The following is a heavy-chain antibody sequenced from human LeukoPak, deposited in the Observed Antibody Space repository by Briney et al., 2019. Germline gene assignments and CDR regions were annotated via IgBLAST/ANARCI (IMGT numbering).Heavy chain of an antibody. J-gene: IGHJ4*02. CDR2: IYYSGST. CDR1: GGSISSYF. Sequence: SETLSLTCTVSGGSISSYFWSWIRQPPGKGLEWIGHIYYSGSTNYNPSLKSRVTVSVDTSKNQFSLKLSSVTAADTAVYYCARTYCSGGSCHFDYWGQGTLATVSS. CDR3: ARTYCSGGSCHFDY. D-gene: IGHD2-15*01. V-gene: IGHV4-59*08.